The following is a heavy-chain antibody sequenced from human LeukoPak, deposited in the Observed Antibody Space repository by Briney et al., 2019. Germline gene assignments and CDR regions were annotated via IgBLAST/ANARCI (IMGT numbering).Heavy chain of an antibody. CDR1: GGSFSGYY. D-gene: IGHD4-17*01. V-gene: IGHV4-34*01. CDR3: ARRDYGDYFDY. J-gene: IGHJ4*02. CDR2: IHYSGST. Sequence: PSETLSLTCAVYGGSFSGYYWGWIRQPPGKGLEWIGAIHYSGSTYYNPSLKSRVTLSVDTSKNQFSLKLSSVTAADTAVYYCARRDYGDYFDYWGQGTLVTVSS.